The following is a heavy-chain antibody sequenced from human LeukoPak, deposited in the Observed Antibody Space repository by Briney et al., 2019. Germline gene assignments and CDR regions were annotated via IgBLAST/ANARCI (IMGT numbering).Heavy chain of an antibody. J-gene: IGHJ4*02. V-gene: IGHV1-2*02. CDR3: ARDHNVYATYYFDY. CDR2: INPNSGGT. Sequence: VASVKVSCKASGYTFTGYYMHWVRQAPGQGLEWMGWINPNSGGTNYEQKFQGRVTVTRDTSISTAYMELSRLRSDDTAVYYCARDHNVYATYYFDYWGQGTLVTVSS. D-gene: IGHD2-8*01. CDR1: GYTFTGYY.